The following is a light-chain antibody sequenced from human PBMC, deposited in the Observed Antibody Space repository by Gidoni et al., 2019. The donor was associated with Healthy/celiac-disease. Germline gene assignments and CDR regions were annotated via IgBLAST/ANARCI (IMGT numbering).Light chain of an antibody. V-gene: IGKV3-11*01. Sequence: DIVLTQSPATLSLSPGARATLSCRASQRVSSYLAWCQQKPGQAPRLLIYDASNSATRVPARCSSSGSGTDFTLTISSREPEDFAVYYCQQRSNWPSLTFGGGTKVEIK. CDR3: QQRSNWPSLT. CDR2: DAS. CDR1: QRVSSY. J-gene: IGKJ4*01.